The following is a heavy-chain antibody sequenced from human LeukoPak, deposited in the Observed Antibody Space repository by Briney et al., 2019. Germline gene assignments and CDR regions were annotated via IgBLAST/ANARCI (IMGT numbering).Heavy chain of an antibody. CDR3: ARVTTIFGVVTDY. V-gene: IGHV4-39*07. D-gene: IGHD3-3*01. CDR1: GDSVSSSSYY. CDR2: IYYSGST. J-gene: IGHJ4*02. Sequence: SETLSLTCTVSGDSVSSSSYYWGWIRQPPGKGLEWIGSIYYSGSTYYNPSLKSRVTISVDTSKNQFSLKLSSVTAADTAVYYRARVTTIFGVVTDYWGQGTLVTVSS.